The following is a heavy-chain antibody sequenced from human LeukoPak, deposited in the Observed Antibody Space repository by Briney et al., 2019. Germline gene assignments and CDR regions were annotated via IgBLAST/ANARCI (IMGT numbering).Heavy chain of an antibody. Sequence: PSETLSLTCTVSGGSISSYYWSWIRQPPGKGLEWIGYIYYSGSTNYNPSLKSRVTISVDTSKNQFSLKLSSVTAVDTAVYYCARPGVYCSSTSCPFDYWGQGTLVTVSS. CDR3: ARPGVYCSSTSCPFDY. CDR2: IYYSGST. J-gene: IGHJ4*02. D-gene: IGHD2-2*01. V-gene: IGHV4-59*01. CDR1: GGSISSYY.